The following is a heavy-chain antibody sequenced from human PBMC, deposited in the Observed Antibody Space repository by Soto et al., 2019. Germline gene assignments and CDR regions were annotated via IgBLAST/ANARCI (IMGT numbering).Heavy chain of an antibody. J-gene: IGHJ4*02. CDR2: ISWNSGSI. CDR1: GFTFDDYA. CDR3: AKDREGIAGPFDY. D-gene: IGHD6-13*01. V-gene: IGHV3-9*01. Sequence: EVQLVESGGGLVQPGRSLRLSCAASGFTFDDYAMHWVRQAPGKGLGWVSGISWNSGSIGYADSVKGRFTISRDNAKNSLYLQMNSLRAEDTALYYCAKDREGIAGPFDYWGQGTLVTVSS.